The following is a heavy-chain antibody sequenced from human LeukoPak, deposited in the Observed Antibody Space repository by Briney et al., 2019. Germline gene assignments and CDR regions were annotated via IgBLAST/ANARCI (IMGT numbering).Heavy chain of an antibody. CDR3: ARRHDTNGVSYYFDY. Sequence: GESLKISCKASGYSFTTYWIGWVRQMPGKGLEWMGIIYPGDSDTRYSPSFQGQVTISADKSINTAYLQWSSLKASDTAMYYCARRHDTNGVSYYFDYWGQGTLVTVSS. J-gene: IGHJ4*02. V-gene: IGHV5-51*01. CDR2: IYPGDSDT. CDR1: GYSFTTYW. D-gene: IGHD2-8*01.